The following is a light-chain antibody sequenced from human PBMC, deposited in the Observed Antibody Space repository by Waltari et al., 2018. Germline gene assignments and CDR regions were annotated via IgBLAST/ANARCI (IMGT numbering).Light chain of an antibody. J-gene: IGKJ1*01. CDR2: KVS. Sequence: DVVMTQSPLSLPVTLGQPASISCKSSQILVHSDGNTYLNWFHQRPGQAPRRLIYKVSNRDSGVPDRFSGSGSGPDFTLKISRVEAEDVGVYYCMQSIHWPWTFGQGTKVEIK. V-gene: IGKV2-30*02. CDR3: MQSIHWPWT. CDR1: QILVHSDGNTY.